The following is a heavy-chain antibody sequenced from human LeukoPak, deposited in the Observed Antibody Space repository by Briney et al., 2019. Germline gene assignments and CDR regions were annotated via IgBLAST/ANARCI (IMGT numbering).Heavy chain of an antibody. D-gene: IGHD4-17*01. Sequence: ASVKVSCKASGYTFTSYYMHWVRQAPGQGLEWMGRIIPILGIANYAQKFQGRVTITADKSTSTAYMELSSLRSEDTAVYYCAKTTVTRGPMDYWGQGTLVTVSS. J-gene: IGHJ4*02. CDR2: IIPILGIA. CDR1: GYTFTSYY. CDR3: AKTTVTRGPMDY. V-gene: IGHV1-69*02.